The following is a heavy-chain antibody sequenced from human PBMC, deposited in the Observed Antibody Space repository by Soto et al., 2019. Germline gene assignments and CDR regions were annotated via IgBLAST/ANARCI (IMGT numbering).Heavy chain of an antibody. Sequence: EVQLLESGGGLVQPGGSLRLSCAASEFTFSTYAMSWVRQDPGKGLEWVSTISGDGNTHYADSVKGRFTISRDNPKNTLYLQMNSLRGEDTAVYYCARDPGGSFDYWGQGTLVTVSS. CDR2: ISGDGNT. J-gene: IGHJ4*02. D-gene: IGHD1-26*01. V-gene: IGHV3-23*01. CDR1: EFTFSTYA. CDR3: ARDPGGSFDY.